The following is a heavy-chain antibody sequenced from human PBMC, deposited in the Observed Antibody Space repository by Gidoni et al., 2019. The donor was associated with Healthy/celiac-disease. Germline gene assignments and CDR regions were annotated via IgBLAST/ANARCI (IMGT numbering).Heavy chain of an antibody. V-gene: IGHV3-30*18. CDR3: AKEREICTGGVCRRGGFDY. Sequence: QVQLVESGGGVVQPGRSLRLSCAASGFTFSSYGMHWVRQAPGKGLEWVAVISYDGSNKYYADSVKGRFTISRDNSKNTLYLQMNSLRAEDTAVYYCAKEREICTGGVCRRGGFDYWGQGTLVTVSS. CDR2: ISYDGSNK. J-gene: IGHJ4*02. CDR1: GFTFSSYG. D-gene: IGHD2-8*02.